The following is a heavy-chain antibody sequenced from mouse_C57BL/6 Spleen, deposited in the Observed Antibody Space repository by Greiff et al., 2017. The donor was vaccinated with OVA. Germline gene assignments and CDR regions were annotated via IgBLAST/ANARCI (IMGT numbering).Heavy chain of an antibody. CDR3: ASYYYGSSFRYFDY. Sequence: QVQLQQPGAELVRPGTSVKLSCKASGYTFTSYWMHWVKQRPGQGLEWIGVIDPSDSYTNYNQKLKGKATLTVDTSSSTAYMQLSSLTSEDSAVYYCASYYYGSSFRYFDYWGQGTTLTVSS. CDR2: IDPSDSYT. D-gene: IGHD1-1*01. V-gene: IGHV1-59*01. J-gene: IGHJ2*01. CDR1: GYTFTSYW.